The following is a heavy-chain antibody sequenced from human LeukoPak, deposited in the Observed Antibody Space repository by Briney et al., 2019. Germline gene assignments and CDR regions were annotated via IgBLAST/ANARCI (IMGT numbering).Heavy chain of an antibody. CDR1: GYTFTSYG. CDR3: ARDLPYSSSWYRRGSGAFDI. J-gene: IGHJ3*02. Sequence: ASVKVSCKASGYTFTSYGISWVRQAPGQGLEWMGWISAYNGNTNYAQKLQGRVTMTTDTSTSTAYMELRSLRSDDTAVYYCARDLPYSSSWYRRGSGAFDIWGQGTMVTVSS. CDR2: ISAYNGNT. V-gene: IGHV1-18*01. D-gene: IGHD6-13*01.